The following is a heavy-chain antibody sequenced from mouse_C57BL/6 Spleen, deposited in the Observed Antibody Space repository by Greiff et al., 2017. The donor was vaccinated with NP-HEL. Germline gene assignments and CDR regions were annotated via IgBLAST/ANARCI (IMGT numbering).Heavy chain of an antibody. J-gene: IGHJ4*01. D-gene: IGHD2-2*01. Sequence: QVQLKQPGTELVKPGASVKLSCKASGYTFTSYWMHWVKQRPGQGLEWIGNINPSNGGTNYNEKFKSKATLTVDKSSSTAYMQLSSLTSEDSAVYYCARWRGYYDAMDYWGQGTSVTVSS. CDR2: INPSNGGT. CDR1: GYTFTSYW. V-gene: IGHV1-53*01. CDR3: ARWRGYYDAMDY.